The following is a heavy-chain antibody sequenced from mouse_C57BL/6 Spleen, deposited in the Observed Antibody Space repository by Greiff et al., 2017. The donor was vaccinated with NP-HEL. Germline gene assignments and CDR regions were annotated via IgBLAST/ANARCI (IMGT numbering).Heavy chain of an antibody. V-gene: IGHV1-5*01. Sequence: EVKVVESGTVLARPGASVKMSCKTSGYTFTSYWMHWVKQRPGQGLEWIGAIYPGNSDTSYNQKFKGKAKLTAVTSASTAYMELSSLTNEDSAVYYCTSEGRNDYDGAWFAYWGQGTLVTVSA. CDR1: GYTFTSYW. CDR2: IYPGNSDT. CDR3: TSEGRNDYDGAWFAY. D-gene: IGHD2-4*01. J-gene: IGHJ3*01.